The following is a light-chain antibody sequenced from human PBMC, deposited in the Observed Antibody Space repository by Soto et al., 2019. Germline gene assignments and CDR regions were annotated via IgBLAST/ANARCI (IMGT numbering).Light chain of an antibody. CDR1: QSISSSF. CDR2: GAS. V-gene: IGKV3-20*01. Sequence: DIVLTQSPGTLSLSPGQRATLSCRASQSISSSFLAWYQQKPGQAPRLLIYGASSRATGIPDRFSGSGSGTDFTLTISRLEPEDFAVYYCQQCGSSPETFGQGTKVKMK. CDR3: QQCGSSPET. J-gene: IGKJ1*01.